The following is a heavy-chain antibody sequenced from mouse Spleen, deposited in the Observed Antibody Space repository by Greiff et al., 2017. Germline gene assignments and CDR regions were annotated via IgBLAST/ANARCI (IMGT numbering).Heavy chain of an antibody. CDR2: IDPANGNT. CDR1: GFNIKNTY. CDR3: AQPPIGSSYAMDY. J-gene: IGHJ4*01. D-gene: IGHD1-1*01. V-gene: IGHV14-3*01. Sequence: EVKLVESVAELVRPGASVKLSCTASGFNIKNTYMHWVKQRPEQGLEWIGRIDPANGNTKYAPKFQGKATITADTSSNTAYLQLSSLTSEDTAIYYCAQPPIGSSYAMDYWGQGTSVTVSS.